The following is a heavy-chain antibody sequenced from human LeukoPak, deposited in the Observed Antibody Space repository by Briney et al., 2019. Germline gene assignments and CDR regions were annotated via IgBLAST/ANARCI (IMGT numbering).Heavy chain of an antibody. D-gene: IGHD3-10*01. CDR1: GDSVSSNDAA. V-gene: IGHV6-1*01. CDR3: ARENTLVRGTRNPFDY. J-gene: IGHJ4*02. Sequence: SQTLSLTCAISGDSVSSNDAAWNWIRQSPSRGLEWLGRTFYRSKWYYDSAVSVKSRITINLDTSKNQFSLQLNSVTPEDTAVYYCARENTLVRGTRNPFDYWGRGTLVTVSS. CDR2: TFYRSKWYY.